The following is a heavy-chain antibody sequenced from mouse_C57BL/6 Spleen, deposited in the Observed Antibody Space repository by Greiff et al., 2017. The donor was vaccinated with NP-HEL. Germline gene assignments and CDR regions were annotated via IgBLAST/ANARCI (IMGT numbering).Heavy chain of an antibody. J-gene: IGHJ1*03. D-gene: IGHD1-2*01. V-gene: IGHV1-82*01. CDR3: ARWTTTAPSDWYFDV. CDR1: GYAFSSSW. CDR2: IYPGDGDT. Sequence: QVQLQQSGPELVKPGASVKISCKASGYAFSSSWMNWVKQRPGKGLEWIGRIYPGDGDTNYNGKFKGKATLTADKSSSTAYMQLSSLTSEDSAVYFCARWTTTAPSDWYFDVWGTGTTVTVSS.